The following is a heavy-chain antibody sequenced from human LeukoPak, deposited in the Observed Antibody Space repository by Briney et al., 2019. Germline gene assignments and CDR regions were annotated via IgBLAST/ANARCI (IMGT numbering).Heavy chain of an antibody. D-gene: IGHD2-15*01. CDR3: AKSGILAAPHNWFDP. Sequence: GGSLRLSCATSGFTFSSYAMHWVRQAPGKGLEWVSSISSSSSYIYYADSVKGRFTISRDNSKNTLYLQMNSLRAEDTAVYYCAKSGILAAPHNWFDPWGQGTLVTVSS. J-gene: IGHJ5*02. CDR2: ISSSSSYI. CDR1: GFTFSSYA. V-gene: IGHV3-21*04.